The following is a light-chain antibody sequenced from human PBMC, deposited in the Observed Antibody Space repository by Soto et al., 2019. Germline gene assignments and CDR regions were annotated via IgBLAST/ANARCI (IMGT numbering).Light chain of an antibody. CDR3: QKYNSAPPT. J-gene: IGKJ1*01. CDR1: QAISIY. V-gene: IGKV1-27*01. CDR2: AAS. Sequence: DIQMTQSPSSLSTSVGDRDTITCRASQAISIYLAWYQQKPGKVPKLLIYAASTLQSGVPSRFSGSGSGTDLTLTISSLQSEDVATYYCQKYNSAPPTFGQGTKVEIK.